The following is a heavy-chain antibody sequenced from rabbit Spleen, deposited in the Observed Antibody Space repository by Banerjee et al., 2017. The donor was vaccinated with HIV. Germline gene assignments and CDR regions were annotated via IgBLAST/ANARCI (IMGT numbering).Heavy chain of an antibody. J-gene: IGHJ4*01. CDR1: GVSFSFSSY. CDR2: IEVGSSGFT. CDR3: ARDLAAWNSGSYAFNL. D-gene: IGHD1-1*01. Sequence: QEQLKESGGGLVKPGASLTLTCTASGVSFSFSSYMCWGRQAPGKGLEWIACIEVGSSGFTYFATWAKGRFTISKTSSTTVTLRMTSLTGADTATYFCARDLAAWNSGSYAFNLWGQGTLVTVS. V-gene: IGHV1S45*01.